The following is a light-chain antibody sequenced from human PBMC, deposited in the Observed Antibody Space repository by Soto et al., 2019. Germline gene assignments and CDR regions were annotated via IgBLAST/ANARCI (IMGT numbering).Light chain of an antibody. J-gene: IGKJ3*01. V-gene: IGKV1-27*01. CDR2: AAS. CDR1: QGISNY. CDR3: PQYNSGPFT. Sequence: DIQMTQSPSSRPASVGDRVAITCRASQGISNYVAWYQQKPGKDPKLLIYAASTWQSGVPSRFSGSRSGRDFALTLSSLQPEGVATYYGPQYNSGPFTFGPGTKVDI.